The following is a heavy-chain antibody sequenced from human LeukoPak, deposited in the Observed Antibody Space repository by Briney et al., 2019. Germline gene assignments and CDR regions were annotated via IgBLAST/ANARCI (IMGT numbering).Heavy chain of an antibody. CDR2: IYYSGST. CDR3: AREGGYCSSTSCPRNYYYGMDV. Sequence: SETLSLTCTVSGGSISSYYWSWVRQPPGKGLEWIGYIYYSGSTNYNPSLKSGVTISVDTSKNQFSLKLSSVTAADTAVYYGAREGGYCSSTSCPRNYYYGMDVWGKGTTVTVSS. CDR1: GGSISSYY. D-gene: IGHD2-2*01. J-gene: IGHJ6*04. V-gene: IGHV4-59*01.